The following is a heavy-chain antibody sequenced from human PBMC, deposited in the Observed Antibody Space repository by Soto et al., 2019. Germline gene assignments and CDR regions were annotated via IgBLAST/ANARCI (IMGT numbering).Heavy chain of an antibody. V-gene: IGHV3-48*01. Sequence: GSLRLSCAASGFTFSSYSMNWVRQAPGKGLEWVSYISSSSSTIYYADSVKGRFTISRDNAKNSLYLQMNSLRAEDTAVYYCAREYYSGYEDYPFDYWGQGTLVTVSS. J-gene: IGHJ4*02. CDR1: GFTFSSYS. CDR3: AREYYSGYEDYPFDY. D-gene: IGHD5-12*01. CDR2: ISSSSSTI.